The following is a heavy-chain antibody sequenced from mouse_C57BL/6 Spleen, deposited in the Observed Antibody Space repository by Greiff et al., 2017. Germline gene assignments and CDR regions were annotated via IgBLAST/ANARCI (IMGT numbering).Heavy chain of an antibody. D-gene: IGHD2-3*01. CDR2: INPSNGGT. CDR1: GYTFTSYW. Sequence: VQLQQPGTELVKPGASVKLSCKASGYTFTSYWMHWVKQRPGQGLEWIGNINPSNGGTNYNEKFKSKATLTVDKSSSTAYMQLSSLTSEDSAVYYCARGGFYDGYYVGFAYWGQGTLVTVSA. V-gene: IGHV1-53*01. J-gene: IGHJ3*01. CDR3: ARGGFYDGYYVGFAY.